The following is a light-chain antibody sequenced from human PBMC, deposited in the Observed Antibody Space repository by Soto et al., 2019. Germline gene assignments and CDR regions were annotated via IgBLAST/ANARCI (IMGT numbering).Light chain of an antibody. Sequence: GFTKSAGALSLSPGERATLSCRASQSVSSYYLAWYQQKPGQAPRLLIYAASSRATGIPDRFSGGGSGTDFTLTIRRLEPEDFAVYYCQQCGSSPWTFGQGTKVAIK. V-gene: IGKV3-20*01. CDR2: AAS. CDR3: QQCGSSPWT. J-gene: IGKJ1*01. CDR1: QSVSSYY.